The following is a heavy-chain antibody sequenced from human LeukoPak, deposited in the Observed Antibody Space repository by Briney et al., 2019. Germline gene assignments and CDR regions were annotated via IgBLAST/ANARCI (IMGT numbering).Heavy chain of an antibody. V-gene: IGHV4-59*08. CDR2: IYYSGST. D-gene: IGHD3-22*01. J-gene: IGHJ4*02. CDR1: GGSISSYY. Sequence: SETLSLTCTVSGGSISSYYWSWIRQPPGKGLEWIGYIYYSGSTNYNPSLKSRVTISVDTSKNQFSLKLSSVTAADTAVYYCARVGNYDSSGYYYWDLDYWGQGTLVTVSS. CDR3: ARVGNYDSSGYYYWDLDY.